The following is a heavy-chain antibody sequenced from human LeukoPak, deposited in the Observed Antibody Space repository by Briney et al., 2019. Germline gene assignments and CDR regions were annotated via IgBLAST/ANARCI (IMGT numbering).Heavy chain of an antibody. J-gene: IGHJ4*02. V-gene: IGHV4-39*01. CDR3: ARPPGFSTSFWD. Sequence: SETLSLTCTVSGGSISGSSYYWGWIRQPPGKGLEWIGSIYYSGSTYYKPSPKSRVTISVDTSKNQLSLKLSSVTAADTAVYYCARPPGFSTSFWDWGQGTLVTVSS. CDR2: IYYSGST. D-gene: IGHD2-2*01. CDR1: GGSISGSSYY.